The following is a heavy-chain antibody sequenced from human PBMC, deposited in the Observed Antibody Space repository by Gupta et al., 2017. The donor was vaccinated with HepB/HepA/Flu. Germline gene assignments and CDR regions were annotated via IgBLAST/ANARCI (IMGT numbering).Heavy chain of an antibody. V-gene: IGHV3-20*04. J-gene: IGHJ4*02. CDR2: INWNGGRT. CDR1: GFTFDDYG. Sequence: GSLRLSCAASGFTFDDYGMSWVRQAPGKGLEWVSGINWNGGRTGYADSGKGRFTISRDNDKNSRDLKRNSMRAEETAVYYCAIDKMAAAGTIPVWDYWGQGTLVTVYS. CDR3: AIDKMAAAGTIPVWDY. D-gene: IGHD6-13*01.